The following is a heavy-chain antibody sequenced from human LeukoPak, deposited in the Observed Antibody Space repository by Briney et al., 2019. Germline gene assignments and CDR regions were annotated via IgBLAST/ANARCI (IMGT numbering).Heavy chain of an antibody. CDR1: GFTFTSCA. Sequence: GGSLRLSCAASGFTFTSCAMSWVRQAPGKGLEWVSAISGSGGNTYYADSVKGRFTISRDSSQNTLYLQMNSLRAEDTAVYYCARAPAAGTPYYFDYWGQGTLVTVSS. J-gene: IGHJ4*02. CDR3: ARAPAAGTPYYFDY. CDR2: ISGSGGNT. D-gene: IGHD6-13*01. V-gene: IGHV3-23*01.